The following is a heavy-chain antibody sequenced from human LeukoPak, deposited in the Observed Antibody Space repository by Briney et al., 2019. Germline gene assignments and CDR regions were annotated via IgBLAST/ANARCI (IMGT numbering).Heavy chain of an antibody. J-gene: IGHJ4*02. CDR3: ARHTGSGWHFDY. Sequence: PSETLSLTCTVSGGSISSSSYYWGWIRQPPGKGLEWIGSIYYSGSTYYNPSLKSRVTISVDTSKNHFSLKLSSVTAADTAVYYYARHTGSGWHFDYWGQGTLVTVSS. V-gene: IGHV4-39*01. CDR2: IYYSGST. D-gene: IGHD6-19*01. CDR1: GGSISSSSYY.